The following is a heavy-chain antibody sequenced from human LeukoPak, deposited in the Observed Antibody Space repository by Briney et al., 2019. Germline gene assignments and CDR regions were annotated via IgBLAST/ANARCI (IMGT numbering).Heavy chain of an antibody. J-gene: IGHJ6*04. CDR3: ARRALRYCSSTSCPAQYYGVDV. V-gene: IGHV3-7*03. CDR1: GFIFSSYG. Sequence: AGSLRLSCAASGFIFSSYGMNWVRQAPGKGLEWVANIKEDGSEKYYVDSVKGRFTISRDNAKNSLYLQTNSLRAEDTAVYYCARRALRYCSSTSCPAQYYGVDVWGKGTTVTV. D-gene: IGHD2-2*01. CDR2: IKEDGSEK.